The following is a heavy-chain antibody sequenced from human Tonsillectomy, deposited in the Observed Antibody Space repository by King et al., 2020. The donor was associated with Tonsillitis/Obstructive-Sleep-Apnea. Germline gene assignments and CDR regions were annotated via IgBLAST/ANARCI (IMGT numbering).Heavy chain of an antibody. Sequence: VQLVESGGGLIPPGGSLRLSCAASGFTFNSYTMSWVRQAPGKGLEWVSTITGSGFSTYYADSVKGRFIISRDNSKYTLHLQMNSLRADDTAVYYCARGHGNDDAFVIWGEGARVTVSS. J-gene: IGHJ3*02. D-gene: IGHD1-1*01. CDR1: GFTFNSYT. CDR2: ITGSGFST. V-gene: IGHV3-23*04. CDR3: ARGHGNDDAFVI.